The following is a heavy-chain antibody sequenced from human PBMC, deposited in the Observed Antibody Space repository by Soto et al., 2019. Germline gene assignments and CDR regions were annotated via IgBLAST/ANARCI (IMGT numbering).Heavy chain of an antibody. CDR2: TXSGGSX. V-gene: IGHV3-66*01. D-gene: IGHD6-13*01. J-gene: IGHJ4*02. Sequence: XXSLRLSCAASGFTVTSNYMSWVRQAPGKGLDWVSVTXSGGSXYYADYAKGRXXISRDNSXXTLYTQMNSLRAEQTAVYYCAREVRSSSWTFDYWGQGALVTVSS. CDR3: AREVRSSSWTFDY. CDR1: GFTVTSNY.